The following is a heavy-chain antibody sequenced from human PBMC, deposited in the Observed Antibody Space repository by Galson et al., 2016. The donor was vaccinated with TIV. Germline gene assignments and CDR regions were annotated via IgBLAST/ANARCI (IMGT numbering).Heavy chain of an antibody. J-gene: IGHJ6*02. D-gene: IGHD6-19*01. CDR3: AKQWLKDYYGMDV. CDR2: LSYDERNK. V-gene: IGHV3-33*05. Sequence: PGKGLEWVAVLSYDERNKKYADSVRGRFTISRDNSKNTLYLQMHSLRPDDTAVYYCAKQWLKDYYGMDVWGPGTTVTVSS.